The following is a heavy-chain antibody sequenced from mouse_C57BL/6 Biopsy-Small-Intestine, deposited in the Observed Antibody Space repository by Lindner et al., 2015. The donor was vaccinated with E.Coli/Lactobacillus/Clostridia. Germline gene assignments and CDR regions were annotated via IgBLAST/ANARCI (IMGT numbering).Heavy chain of an antibody. Sequence: VQLQESGGDLVKPGGSLKLSCAASGFTFSSYGMSWVRQTPDKRLEWVATISSGGSYTYYPDSVKGRFTISRDNAKNTLYLQMSSLKSEDTAMYYCARHFPDSAPFAYWGQGTLVTVSA. D-gene: IGHD3-1*01. J-gene: IGHJ3*01. CDR1: GFTFSSYG. CDR3: ARHFPDSAPFAY. V-gene: IGHV5-6*01. CDR2: ISSGGSYT.